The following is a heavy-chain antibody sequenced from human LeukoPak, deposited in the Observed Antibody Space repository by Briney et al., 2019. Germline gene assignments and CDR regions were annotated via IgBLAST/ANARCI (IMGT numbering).Heavy chain of an antibody. V-gene: IGHV3-7*03. D-gene: IGHD2-2*01. CDR2: IKPDGSEG. CDR1: GFTFSTYY. J-gene: IGHJ4*02. Sequence: PGGSLRLSCAASGFTFSTYYMSWVRQAPGKGLEWVANIKPDGSEGYYVDSVKGRFTISRDNAKNSLYLQMNSLRAEDTAVYYCARYRYCSSANCCGDYWGQGTLVTVSS. CDR3: ARYRYCSSANCCGDY.